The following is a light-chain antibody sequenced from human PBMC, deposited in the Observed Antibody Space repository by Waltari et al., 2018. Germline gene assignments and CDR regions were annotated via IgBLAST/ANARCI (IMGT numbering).Light chain of an antibody. CDR1: QGISSY. Sequence: AIRMTQSPSSFSASTRDRVTCTCRASQGISSYLAWYQQKPGKAPKLLIYAASTLQSGVPSRFSGSGSGTDFTLTISCLQSEDFATYYCQQYYSYPRAFGPGTKVDIK. V-gene: IGKV1-8*01. CDR2: AAS. J-gene: IGKJ3*01. CDR3: QQYYSYPRA.